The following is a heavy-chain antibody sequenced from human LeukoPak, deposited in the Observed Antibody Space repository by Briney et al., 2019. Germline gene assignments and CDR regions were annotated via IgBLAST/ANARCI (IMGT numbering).Heavy chain of an antibody. Sequence: PSETLSLTCTVSGDSITGYYWGWIRQPPGKGLEWIGRIYTSGSTNYNPSLKSRVTMSVDTSKNQFSLKLSSVTAADTAVYYCAGRYYYDSSGIDYWGQGTLVTVSS. CDR3: AGRYYYDSSGIDY. J-gene: IGHJ4*02. CDR2: IYTSGST. V-gene: IGHV4-4*07. D-gene: IGHD3-22*01. CDR1: GDSITGYY.